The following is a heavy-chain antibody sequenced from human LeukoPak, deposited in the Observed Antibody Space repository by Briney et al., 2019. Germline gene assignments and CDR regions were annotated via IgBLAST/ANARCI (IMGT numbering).Heavy chain of an antibody. Sequence: SQTLSLTCAISGDSVSSNSAAWNWIRQSPSRGLEWLGRTYYRSRFHNDYAVSVKSRITINPDTSKNQFSLQLNSVTPEDTAVYYCARDRRWADSRRAFDIWGQGTMVTVSS. CDR3: ARDRRWADSRRAFDI. J-gene: IGHJ3*02. D-gene: IGHD1-26*01. CDR1: GDSVSSNSAA. V-gene: IGHV6-1*01. CDR2: TYYRSRFHN.